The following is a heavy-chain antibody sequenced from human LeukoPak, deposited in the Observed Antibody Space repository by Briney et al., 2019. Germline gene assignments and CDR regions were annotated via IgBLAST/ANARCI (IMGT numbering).Heavy chain of an antibody. CDR1: GFTFSSYS. D-gene: IGHD3-22*01. V-gene: IGHV3-21*05. Sequence: PGGSLRLSCAASGFTFSSYSMNWVRQAPGKGLEWLSYISTSSGDIYYADSVKGRFTISRDNAKNSLYLQMNSLRAEDTAVYYCARDYYDTYNWFDPWGQGTLVTVSS. CDR3: ARDYYDTYNWFDP. CDR2: ISTSSGDI. J-gene: IGHJ5*02.